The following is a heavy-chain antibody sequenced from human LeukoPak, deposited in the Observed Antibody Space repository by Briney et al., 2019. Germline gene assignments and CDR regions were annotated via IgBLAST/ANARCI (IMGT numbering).Heavy chain of an antibody. CDR1: GFTFRRYW. D-gene: IGHD1-26*01. CDR3: VRGERQWDQFDX. Sequence: GGSLRLSCAASGFTFRRYWMHWVRQAPGKGLVWVSCIKTDGSSTSYADSVKGRFTISTDNAKKTLYLQMNSLRVEDTAVYYCVRGERQWDQFDXXXQGTPXTVXS. J-gene: IGHJ4*02. V-gene: IGHV3-74*01. CDR2: IKTDGSST.